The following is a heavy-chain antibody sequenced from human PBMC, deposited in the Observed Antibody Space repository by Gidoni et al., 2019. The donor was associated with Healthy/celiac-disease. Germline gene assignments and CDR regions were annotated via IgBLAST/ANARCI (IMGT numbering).Heavy chain of an antibody. V-gene: IGHV3-33*01. CDR1: GFTFSSYG. J-gene: IGHJ4*02. CDR3: ARDALPSRTAGTFDY. CDR2: ILYDGSNK. D-gene: IGHD6-13*01. Sequence: QVQLVESGGGVVQPGRSLRLSCAASGFTFSSYGMHWVRQAPGKGLEWVAVILYDGSNKYYADSVKGRFTISRDNSKNTLYLQMNSLRAEDTAVYYCARDALPSRTAGTFDYWGQGTLVTVSS.